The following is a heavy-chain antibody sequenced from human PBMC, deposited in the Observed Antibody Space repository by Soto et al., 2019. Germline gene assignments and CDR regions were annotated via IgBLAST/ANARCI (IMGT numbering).Heavy chain of an antibody. CDR3: ARELEKVVPAATYYYYGMDV. Sequence: PGGSLRLSCAASGFTFSSYAMHWVRQAPGKGLEWVAVISYDGSNKYYADSVKGRFTISRDNSKNTLYLQMNSLRAEDTAVYYCARELEKVVPAATYYYYGMDVWGQGTTVTVSS. V-gene: IGHV3-30-3*01. CDR2: ISYDGSNK. D-gene: IGHD2-2*01. CDR1: GFTFSSYA. J-gene: IGHJ6*02.